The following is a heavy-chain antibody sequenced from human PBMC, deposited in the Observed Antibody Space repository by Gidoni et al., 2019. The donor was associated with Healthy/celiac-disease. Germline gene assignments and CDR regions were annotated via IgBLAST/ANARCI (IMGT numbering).Heavy chain of an antibody. D-gene: IGHD3-9*01. CDR1: GFTFSNAW. CDR3: TTSRYFDWLQAFDI. J-gene: IGHJ3*02. Sequence: EVQLVESGGGLVKPGGSLRLSCAASGFTFSNAWMSWVRQAPGKGLEWVGRIKSKTDGGTTDYAAPVKGRFTISRDDSKNTLYLQMNSLKTEDTAVYYCTTSRYFDWLQAFDIWGQGTMVTVSS. V-gene: IGHV3-15*01. CDR2: IKSKTDGGTT.